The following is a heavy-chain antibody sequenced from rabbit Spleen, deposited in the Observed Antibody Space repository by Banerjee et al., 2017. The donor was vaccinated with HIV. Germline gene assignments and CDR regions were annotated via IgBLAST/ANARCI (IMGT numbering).Heavy chain of an antibody. Sequence: QSLEESGGDLVKPGASLTLTCIASGVSFSGDSYMCWVRQAPGKGLEWIACIDTGSSGFTYFANWAKGRFTISKTSSTTVTLQLNSLTAADTATYFCARDPAYASSTGYNIPNLWGPGTPGHRL. V-gene: IGHV1S40*01. J-gene: IGHJ4*01. CDR1: GVSFSGDSY. CDR2: IDTGSSGFT. D-gene: IGHD1-1*01. CDR3: ARDPAYASSTGYNIPNL.